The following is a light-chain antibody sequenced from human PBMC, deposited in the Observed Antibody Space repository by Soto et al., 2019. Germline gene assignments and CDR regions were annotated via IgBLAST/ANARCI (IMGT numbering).Light chain of an antibody. J-gene: IGKJ4*01. CDR3: QQRNYWLS. V-gene: IGKV3-11*01. CDR2: YAS. Sequence: EVVLTQSPATLSLSPGQRATLSCRASHSVGTNLMWYQQKPGQPPRLLISYASNRATGIPGRFSGGGSGTDFPLTISRLEPEDFAVYYFQQRNYWLSFGGGTKVEI. CDR1: HSVGTN.